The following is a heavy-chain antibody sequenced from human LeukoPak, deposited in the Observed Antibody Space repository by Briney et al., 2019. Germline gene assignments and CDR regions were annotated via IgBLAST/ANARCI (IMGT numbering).Heavy chain of an antibody. D-gene: IGHD3-22*01. Sequence: GGSLRLSCAASGFTFSSYGMHWVRQAPGKGLEWVAFIRYDGSNKYYADSVKGRFTISRDYSKNTLHLQMNSLRAEDTAVYYCAKEGPGWLLNAPFDYWGQGTLVTVSS. V-gene: IGHV3-30*02. CDR2: IRYDGSNK. J-gene: IGHJ4*02. CDR3: AKEGPGWLLNAPFDY. CDR1: GFTFSSYG.